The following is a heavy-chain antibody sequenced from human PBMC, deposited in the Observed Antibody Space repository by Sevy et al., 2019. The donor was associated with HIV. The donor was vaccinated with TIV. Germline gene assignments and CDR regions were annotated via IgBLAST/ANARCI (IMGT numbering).Heavy chain of an antibody. CDR1: GGSISYYY. CDR3: AREGFTSSSFGWFDP. Sequence: SETLSLTCTVSGGSISYYYWTWIRQPPGKGLEWIGYIYDSGRTNYNPTLNSRVTISVDTSKNQFSLKLSSVTAADTAVYYCAREGFTSSSFGWFDPWGQGTLVTVSS. V-gene: IGHV4-59*13. J-gene: IGHJ5*02. D-gene: IGHD6-13*01. CDR2: IYDSGRT.